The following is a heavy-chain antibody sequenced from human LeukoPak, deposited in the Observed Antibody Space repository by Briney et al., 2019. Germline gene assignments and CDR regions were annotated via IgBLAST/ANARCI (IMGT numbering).Heavy chain of an antibody. CDR3: ARQGYSSSWSD. D-gene: IGHD6-13*01. Sequence: GESLKISCEGSGYSFSTYWVAWVRQMPGKGLEWMGIIYPDDSDTKYSPSFQGQVTISADKSISTAYLQWSSLKASDTAIYYCARQGYSSSWSDWGQGTLVTVSS. J-gene: IGHJ4*02. CDR1: GYSFSTYW. V-gene: IGHV5-51*01. CDR2: IYPDDSDT.